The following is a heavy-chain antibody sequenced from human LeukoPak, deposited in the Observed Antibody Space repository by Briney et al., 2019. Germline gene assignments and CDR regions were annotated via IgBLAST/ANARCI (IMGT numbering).Heavy chain of an antibody. D-gene: IGHD4-23*01. J-gene: IGHJ4*02. CDR1: GFTFSTYW. CDR2: IKQDGSEK. CDR3: ARDGKQHLARFYFDC. Sequence: PGGSLRLSCAASGFTFSTYWMSWVRQTPGVGLEWVANIKQDGSEKDYADSVKGRFTISRDNARNSLTLQMNGLRAEDTALYYYARDGKQHLARFYFDCWGQGALVTVSS. V-gene: IGHV3-7*03.